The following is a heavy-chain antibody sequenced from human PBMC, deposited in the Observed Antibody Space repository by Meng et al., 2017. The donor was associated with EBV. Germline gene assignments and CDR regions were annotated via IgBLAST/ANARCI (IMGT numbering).Heavy chain of an antibody. D-gene: IGHD3-22*01. CDR3: ARDGRLYDTPSPFDY. Sequence: VPMLHPRAEGNTPGASLKVSCNASGYTFTSYGISWVRQAPVQGLEWMGWISAYNGNTNYAQKLQGRVTMTTDTSTSTAYMELRSLRSDDTAVYYCARDGRLYDTPSPFDYWGQGTLVTVSS. V-gene: IGHV1-18*01. CDR1: GYTFTSYG. J-gene: IGHJ4*02. CDR2: ISAYNGNT.